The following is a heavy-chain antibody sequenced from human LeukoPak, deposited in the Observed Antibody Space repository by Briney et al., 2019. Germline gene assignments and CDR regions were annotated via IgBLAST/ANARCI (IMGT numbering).Heavy chain of an antibody. CDR2: MRYDGSNK. CDR3: ARRIPAAYYFDY. J-gene: IGHJ4*02. V-gene: IGHV3-30*02. D-gene: IGHD2-2*01. Sequence: PGGSLRLSCAASGFTLSTYGMHWVRQAPGKGLGWVAFMRYDGSNKYYADSVKGRFTISRDNAKNSLYLQMNSLRAEDTAVYYCARRIPAAYYFDYWGQGTLVTVSS. CDR1: GFTLSTYG.